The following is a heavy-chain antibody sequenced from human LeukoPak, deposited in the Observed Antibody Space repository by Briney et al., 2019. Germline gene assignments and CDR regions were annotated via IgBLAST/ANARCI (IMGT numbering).Heavy chain of an antibody. V-gene: IGHV4-39*01. CDR3: ARHGYCSGGSCYSWGYYYYMDV. J-gene: IGHJ6*03. Sequence: SETPSLTCTVSGGSISSSNYYWGWIRQPPGKGLEWIGSIYYRGSTYYNPSLMSRVTIFVDTSKNQFSLKLSSVTAADTAVYYCARHGYCSGGSCYSWGYYYYMDVWGKGTTVTISS. D-gene: IGHD2-15*01. CDR2: IYYRGST. CDR1: GGSISSSNYY.